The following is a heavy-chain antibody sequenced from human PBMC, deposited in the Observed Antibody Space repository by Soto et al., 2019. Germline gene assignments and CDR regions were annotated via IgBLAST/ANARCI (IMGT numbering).Heavy chain of an antibody. CDR3: TRSSGSYRYFDL. CDR2: TRNKANRYTT. CDR1: GFTFSDHY. J-gene: IGHJ2*01. V-gene: IGHV3-72*01. D-gene: IGHD1-26*01. Sequence: EVQLVESGGGLVQPGGSLRLSCAASGFTFSDHYVDWVRQAPGKGLEWVSRTRNKANRYTTEYAASVKGRFTISRDGSESPLYLQMNSLTTEDTAVYYCTRSSGSYRYFDLWGRGTLVAVSS.